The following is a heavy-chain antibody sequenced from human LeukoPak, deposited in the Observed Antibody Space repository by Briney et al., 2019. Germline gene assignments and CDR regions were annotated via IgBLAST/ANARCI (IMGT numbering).Heavy chain of an antibody. CDR2: IYSSGST. D-gene: IGHD6-6*01. Sequence: SETLSLTCTVSGGSINSFYWTWIRQPAGKGLEWIGRIYSSGSTNFNPSLKSRVTMSVDTSKNQFSLRLSSVTAADTAAYFCARENWISKSIDFDSWGQGTLVTVSS. CDR3: ARENWISKSIDFDS. CDR1: GGSINSFY. V-gene: IGHV4-4*07. J-gene: IGHJ4*02.